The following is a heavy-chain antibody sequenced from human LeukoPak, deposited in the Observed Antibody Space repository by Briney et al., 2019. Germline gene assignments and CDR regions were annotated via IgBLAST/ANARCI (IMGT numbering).Heavy chain of an antibody. D-gene: IGHD3-9*01. CDR3: ARGTLRYFDWSPGGWFDP. CDR2: INHSGST. V-gene: IGHV4-34*01. CDR1: GGSFSGYY. Sequence: SETLSLTCAVYGGSFSGYYWSWIRQPPGKGLEWIGEINHSGSTNYNPSLESRVTISVDTSKNQFSLKLSSVTAADTAVYYCARGTLRYFDWSPGGWFDPWGQGTLVTVSS. J-gene: IGHJ5*02.